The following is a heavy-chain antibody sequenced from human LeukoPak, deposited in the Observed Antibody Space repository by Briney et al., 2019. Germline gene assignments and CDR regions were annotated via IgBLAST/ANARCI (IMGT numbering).Heavy chain of an antibody. CDR3: AIYSYGYGYFQH. V-gene: IGHV3-53*01. CDR2: IYSGGST. D-gene: IGHD5-18*01. Sequence: GGSLRLSCAASGFTVSSNYMSWVRQAPGKGLEWVSVIYSGGSTYYADSVKGRFTISRDNSKNTLYLQMNSLRAEDTAVYYCAIYSYGYGYFQHWGQGTLVTVSS. CDR1: GFTVSSNY. J-gene: IGHJ1*01.